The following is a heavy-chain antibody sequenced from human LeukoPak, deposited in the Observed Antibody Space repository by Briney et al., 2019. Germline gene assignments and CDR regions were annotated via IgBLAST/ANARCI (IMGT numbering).Heavy chain of an antibody. J-gene: IGHJ4*02. CDR3: TADRRDQLLWFGELSFDY. Sequence: PGGSLRLSCAASGFTFSNAWMSWVRQAPGKGLEWVGRIKSKTDGGTTDYAAPVKGRFTISRDDSKNTLYLQMNSLKTEDTAVYYCTADRRDQLLWFGELSFDYWGQGTLVTVSS. CDR1: GFTFSNAW. CDR2: IKSKTDGGTT. V-gene: IGHV3-15*01. D-gene: IGHD3-10*01.